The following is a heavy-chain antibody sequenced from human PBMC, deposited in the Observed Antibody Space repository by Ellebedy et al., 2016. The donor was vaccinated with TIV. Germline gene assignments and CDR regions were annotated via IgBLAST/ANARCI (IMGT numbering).Heavy chain of an antibody. V-gene: IGHV4-39*01. J-gene: IGHJ4*02. CDR2: IYYSGST. CDR1: GGSISSSSYY. CDR3: ARGLYSYSSSWHPDY. D-gene: IGHD6-13*01. Sequence: SETLSLXXTVSGGSISSSSYYWGWIRQPPGKGLEWIGSIYYSGSTYYNPSLKSRVTISVDTSKNQFSLKLSSVTAADTAVYYCARGLYSYSSSWHPDYWGQGTLVTVSS.